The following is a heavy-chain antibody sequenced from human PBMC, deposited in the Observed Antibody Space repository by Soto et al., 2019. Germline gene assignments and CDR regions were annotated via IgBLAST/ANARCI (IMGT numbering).Heavy chain of an antibody. CDR1: DFSISSGHY. CDR2: IYHSGTT. CDR3: ARWRNDCSTTSCYHFDY. Sequence: PETLSLTCAVSDFSISSGHYWGWIRQPPGKGLEWIGSIYHSGTTYNNPSLKSRVTMSVDKSKNQFSLKLSSVTAADTAVYYCARWRNDCSTTSCYHFDYWGQGTLVTVSS. J-gene: IGHJ4*02. D-gene: IGHD2-2*01. V-gene: IGHV4-38-2*01.